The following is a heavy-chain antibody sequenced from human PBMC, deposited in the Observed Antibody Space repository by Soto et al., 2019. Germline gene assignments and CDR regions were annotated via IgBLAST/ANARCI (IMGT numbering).Heavy chain of an antibody. V-gene: IGHV3-23*01. Sequence: EVQLLESGGGLVQPGGSLRLSCAASGFTFSSYAMSWVRQAPGKGLEWVSAISGSGGSKYYTDSVRGRFTISRDNSKNTLFLEMNSLRAVDTAVYFCAQGVDTANIYYYYAMAVWGQGPTVTISS. J-gene: IGHJ6*02. D-gene: IGHD5-18*01. CDR3: AQGVDTANIYYYYAMAV. CDR1: GFTFSSYA. CDR2: ISGSGGSK.